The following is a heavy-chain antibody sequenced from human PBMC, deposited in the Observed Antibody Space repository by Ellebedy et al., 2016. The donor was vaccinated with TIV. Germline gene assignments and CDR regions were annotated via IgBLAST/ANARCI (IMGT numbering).Heavy chain of an antibody. CDR3: ARGYSYGYRFDY. CDR2: IIPIFGTA. Sequence: SVKVSXXASGGTFSSYAISWVRQAPGQGLEWMGGIIPIFGTANYAQKFQGRVTITADKSTSTAYMELSSLRSEDTAVYYCARGYSYGYRFDYWGQGTLVTVSS. CDR1: GGTFSSYA. V-gene: IGHV1-69*06. J-gene: IGHJ4*02. D-gene: IGHD5-18*01.